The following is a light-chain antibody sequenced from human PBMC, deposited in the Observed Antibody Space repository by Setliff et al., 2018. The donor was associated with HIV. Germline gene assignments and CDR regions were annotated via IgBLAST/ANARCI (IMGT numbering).Light chain of an antibody. V-gene: IGLV2-14*01. CDR1: SGDVGAYQY. CDR3: SSYSSSTTPYV. J-gene: IGLJ1*01. Sequence: QSVLTQPASVSGSPGQSITISCTGTSGDVGAYQYVSWYQQHPGKAPKLMIFEVSNRPSGVSNRFSGSKSGNTASLTISGLQAEDEADYYCSSYSSSTTPYVFGGGTKVTVL. CDR2: EVS.